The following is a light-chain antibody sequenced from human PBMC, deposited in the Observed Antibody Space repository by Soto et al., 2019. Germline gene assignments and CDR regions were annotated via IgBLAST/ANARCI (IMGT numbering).Light chain of an antibody. CDR3: AAWDDTLKRYV. CDR2: YNN. V-gene: IGLV1-44*01. J-gene: IGLJ1*01. CDR1: NSNIVSNT. Sequence: QSVLTQPPSASETRGQTVSISWSGSNSNIVSNTVNWYQHLPGTAPKLLIYYNNQRPSGVPDRFSGSKSGTSASLAISGLQAEDESDYYCAAWDDTLKRYVFGTG.